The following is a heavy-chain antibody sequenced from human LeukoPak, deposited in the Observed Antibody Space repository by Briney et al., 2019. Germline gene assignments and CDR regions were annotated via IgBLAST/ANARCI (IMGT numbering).Heavy chain of an antibody. Sequence: VASVKVSCEASGYTFTGYYMHWVRQAPGQGLEWMGWINPNSGGTNYAQKFQGRVTMTRDTSISTAYMELSRLRSDDTAVYYCARDASSYSGSYGYWGQGTLVTVSS. J-gene: IGHJ4*02. CDR2: INPNSGGT. CDR1: GYTFTGYY. D-gene: IGHD1-26*01. CDR3: ARDASSYSGSYGY. V-gene: IGHV1-2*02.